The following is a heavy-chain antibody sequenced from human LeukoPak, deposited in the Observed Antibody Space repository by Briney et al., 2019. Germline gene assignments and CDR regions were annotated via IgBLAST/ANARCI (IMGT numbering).Heavy chain of an antibody. CDR2: INPSSGGT. Sequence: ASVKVSCKASGYTFTGYYIYWVRQAPGQGLEWMGWINPSSGGTNYAQKFQGRVTVTRDTSISTAYMELSRLRSDDTAVYYCARGNYGFGGFDYWGQGTLVTVSS. CDR1: GYTFTGYY. J-gene: IGHJ4*02. CDR3: ARGNYGFGGFDY. D-gene: IGHD3-10*01. V-gene: IGHV1-2*02.